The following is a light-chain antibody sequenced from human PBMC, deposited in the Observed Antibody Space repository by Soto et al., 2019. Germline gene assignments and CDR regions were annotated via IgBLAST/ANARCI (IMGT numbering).Light chain of an antibody. CDR1: QSISSY. J-gene: IGKJ1*01. CDR3: QQRYSTPWT. CDR2: AAS. V-gene: IGKV1-39*01. Sequence: DIQMTQSPSSLSASVGDRVTITCRASQSISSYLNWYQQKPGKAPRRLIYAASSLQSGVPSRFSGSGSGTDFTLTISSLQPEDFATYYCQQRYSTPWTFGQGTKVEIK.